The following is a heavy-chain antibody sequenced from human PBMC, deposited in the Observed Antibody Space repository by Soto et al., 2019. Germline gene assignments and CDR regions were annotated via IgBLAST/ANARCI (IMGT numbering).Heavy chain of an antibody. Sequence: QLQLQESGSGLVKPSQTLSLTCAVSGGSITSGNSYSWSWIRQPPGKGLEWIGSISHTGSTSYNPSLKSRVTMSVDNSKNQFSLKLSSVTATDMGVYYCARAVATYCGTGFDPWGQGTLVTVSS. J-gene: IGHJ5*02. V-gene: IGHV4-30-2*01. CDR3: ARAVATYCGTGFDP. CDR2: ISHTGST. D-gene: IGHD2-15*01. CDR1: GGSITSGNSYS.